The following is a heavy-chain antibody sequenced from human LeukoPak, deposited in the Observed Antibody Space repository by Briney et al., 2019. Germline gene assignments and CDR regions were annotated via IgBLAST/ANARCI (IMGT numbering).Heavy chain of an antibody. J-gene: IGHJ3*02. Sequence: SETLSPTCTVSGGSISSSSYYWGWIRQPPGKGLEWIGSIYYSGSTYYNPSLKSRVTISVDTSKNQFSLKLSSVTAADTAVYYCATIYYDSSGYSDAFDIWGQGTMVTVSS. D-gene: IGHD3-22*01. CDR3: ATIYYDSSGYSDAFDI. V-gene: IGHV4-39*07. CDR2: IYYSGST. CDR1: GGSISSSSYY.